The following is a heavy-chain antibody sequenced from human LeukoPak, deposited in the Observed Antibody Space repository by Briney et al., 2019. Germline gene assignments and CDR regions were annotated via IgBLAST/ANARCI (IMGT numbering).Heavy chain of an antibody. D-gene: IGHD5-18*01. CDR3: ARDSNPLGLGLWFRRNLRAIDY. CDR2: INWNGDST. CDR1: GFTFDDYG. V-gene: IGHV3-20*04. J-gene: IGHJ4*02. Sequence: GGSLRLSCAASGFTFDDYGMSWVRQAPGKGLEWVSAINWNGDSTGYADSVKGRFTISRDNAKNSLYLQMSSLRAEDTAVYYCARDSNPLGLGLWFRRNLRAIDYWGQGTLVTVSS.